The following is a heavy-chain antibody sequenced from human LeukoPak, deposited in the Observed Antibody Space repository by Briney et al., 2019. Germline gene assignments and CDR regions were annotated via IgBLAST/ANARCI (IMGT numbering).Heavy chain of an antibody. V-gene: IGHV4-34*01. CDR2: INHSGST. CDR3: ARRRGITVGATGSFDY. J-gene: IGHJ4*02. CDR1: GGSFSGYY. Sequence: SETLPLTCAVYGGSFSGYYWSWIRQPPGKGLEWIGEINHSGSTNYNPSLKSRVTISVDTSKNQFSLKLSSVTAADTAVYYCARRRGITVGATGSFDYWGQGTLVTVSS. D-gene: IGHD1-26*01.